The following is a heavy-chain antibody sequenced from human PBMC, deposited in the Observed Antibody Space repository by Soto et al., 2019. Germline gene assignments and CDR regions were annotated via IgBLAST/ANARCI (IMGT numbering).Heavy chain of an antibody. V-gene: IGHV4-59*01. D-gene: IGHD2-15*01. J-gene: IGHJ6*03. CDR3: ARGDGGRDYYYYMDV. CDR1: GGSISSYY. Sequence: SETLSLTCTVSGGSISSYYWTWIRQPPGKGLEWIGYIYYSGSTNYNPSLKSRVTISVDTSKNQFSLKLSSVTAADTAVYYCARGDGGRDYYYYMDVWGKGTTVTVSS. CDR2: IYYSGST.